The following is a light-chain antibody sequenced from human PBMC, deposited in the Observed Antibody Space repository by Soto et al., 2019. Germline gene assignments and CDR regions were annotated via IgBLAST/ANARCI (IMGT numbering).Light chain of an antibody. CDR3: QQYNSYSWT. CDR1: QSISNW. V-gene: IGKV1-5*01. Sequence: DIQMTQSPSTLSASVGDRVTITCRASQSISNWLAWYQQKPGKAPKPLIYDAPSLESGVPSRFRGSGSGTEFTLTLSSLQPDDIASYYWQQYNSYSWTFGQGTKVEIK. CDR2: DAP. J-gene: IGKJ1*01.